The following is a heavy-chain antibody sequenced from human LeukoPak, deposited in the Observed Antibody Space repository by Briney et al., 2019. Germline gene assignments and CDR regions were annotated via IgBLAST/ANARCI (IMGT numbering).Heavy chain of an antibody. V-gene: IGHV3-74*01. CDR3: VRDLILVWTPGDDFDH. Sequence: GSLRLSCAASGFPFSNYWMHWVRPAPGKGLEWVSRINERATIISYADSVKGRFTISRENARNTLYLQMNSLTAEDTAVYYCVRDLILVWTPGDDFDHWGQGTLVTVSS. J-gene: IGHJ4*02. CDR1: GFPFSNYW. D-gene: IGHD3-16*01. CDR2: INERATII.